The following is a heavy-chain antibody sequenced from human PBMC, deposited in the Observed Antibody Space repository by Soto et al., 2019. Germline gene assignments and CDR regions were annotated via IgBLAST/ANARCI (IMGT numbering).Heavy chain of an antibody. Sequence: PSETLSLTCTVSGGSISSVGYYWSWIRQHPGKGLEWIGYIYYSGSTYYNPSLKSRVTISVDTSKNQFSLKLSSVTAADTAVYYCARVSYDFWSGYSKDVWFDPWGQGTLVTVSS. CDR1: GGSISSVGYY. CDR3: ARVSYDFWSGYSKDVWFDP. CDR2: IYYSGST. D-gene: IGHD3-3*01. V-gene: IGHV4-31*03. J-gene: IGHJ5*02.